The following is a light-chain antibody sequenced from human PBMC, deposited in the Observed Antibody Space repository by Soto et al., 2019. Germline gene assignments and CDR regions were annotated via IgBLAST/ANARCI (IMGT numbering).Light chain of an antibody. CDR2: AAS. CDR3: QQSYSASEYT. V-gene: IGKV1-39*01. Sequence: IQMTQSPSSLSASVGDRVTITCRASQIISTYLNWYQQKPGKAPMLLIYAASNLQSGVPSRFTGSGSGTDFTLTISSLQPEDFATYYCQQSYSASEYTFGQGTKLEIK. J-gene: IGKJ2*01. CDR1: QIISTY.